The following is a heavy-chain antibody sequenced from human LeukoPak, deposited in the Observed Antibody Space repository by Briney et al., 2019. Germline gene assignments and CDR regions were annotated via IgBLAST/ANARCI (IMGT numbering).Heavy chain of an antibody. V-gene: IGHV1-8*01. Sequence: PPASGTVSCKASGYTFTSYDINWVRQADGQGLEWMGWMNPKSGNTGYAQKFQGRVTMTRNTSISTAYMELSSLRSEDTAVYYCARDLVRGVIDYWGQGPLVTVSA. CDR2: MNPKSGNT. D-gene: IGHD3-10*01. CDR3: ARDLVRGVIDY. CDR1: GYTFTSYD. J-gene: IGHJ4*02.